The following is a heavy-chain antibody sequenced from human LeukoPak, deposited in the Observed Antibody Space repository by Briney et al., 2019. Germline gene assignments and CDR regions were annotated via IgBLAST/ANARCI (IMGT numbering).Heavy chain of an antibody. CDR1: GGSLSSYY. Sequence: PSETLSLTCTVSGGSLSSYYWSWIRQPPGTGLEWIGYIYYSGSTNYNPSLKSRVTISVDTSKNQFSLKLSSVTAADTAVYYCARGGCSSTSCPDAFDIWGQGTVVTVSS. CDR2: IYYSGST. CDR3: ARGGCSSTSCPDAFDI. V-gene: IGHV4-59*01. J-gene: IGHJ3*02. D-gene: IGHD2-2*01.